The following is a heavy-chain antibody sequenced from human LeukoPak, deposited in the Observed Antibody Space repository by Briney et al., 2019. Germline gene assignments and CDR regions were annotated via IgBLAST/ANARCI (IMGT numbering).Heavy chain of an antibody. CDR3: ARGQDTAMGEYDY. D-gene: IGHD5-18*01. CDR1: GFTFSSYS. Sequence: GGSLRLSCAASGFTFSSYSMNWVRQAPGKGLEWVSYISSSSSTIYYADSVKGRFTISRDNAKNSLYLQMNSLRAEDTAVYYCARGQDTAMGEYDYWGQGTLVTVSS. J-gene: IGHJ4*02. V-gene: IGHV3-48*01. CDR2: ISSSSSTI.